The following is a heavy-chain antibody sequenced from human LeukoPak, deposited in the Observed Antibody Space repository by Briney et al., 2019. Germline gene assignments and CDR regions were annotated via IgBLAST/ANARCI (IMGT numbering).Heavy chain of an antibody. V-gene: IGHV4-38-2*02. D-gene: IGHD2-15*01. CDR2: IYHSGNT. Sequence: PSETLSLTCAVSSYSITSGHFWGWIRQPPGKGLEWIASIYHSGNTYYNPSLKSRVTISVDTSKNRFSLKLSSATAADTALYYCAREYGSSSFDYWGQGTLVTVSS. CDR3: AREYGSSSFDY. CDR1: SYSITSGHF. J-gene: IGHJ4*02.